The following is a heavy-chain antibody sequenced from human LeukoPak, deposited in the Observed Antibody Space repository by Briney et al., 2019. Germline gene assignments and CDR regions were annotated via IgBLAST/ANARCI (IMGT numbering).Heavy chain of an antibody. Sequence: GGSLRLSCAVFGLTFSVYSMNWVRQAPGKGLEWISYINSSSSGVYYADSVKGRFTISRDNAKNTLYLQMNSLRSEDTAVYYCARDHYFDTSGYSRSQDYWGQGTLVTVSP. CDR2: INSSSSGV. CDR3: ARDHYFDTSGYSRSQDY. V-gene: IGHV3-48*01. J-gene: IGHJ4*02. D-gene: IGHD3-22*01. CDR1: GLTFSVYS.